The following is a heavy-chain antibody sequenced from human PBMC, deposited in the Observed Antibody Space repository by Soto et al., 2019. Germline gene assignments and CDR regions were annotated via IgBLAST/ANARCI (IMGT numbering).Heavy chain of an antibody. Sequence: KASETLSLTCAVYVGSFSGYYWSWIRQPPGKGLEWIGEINHSGSTNYNPSLKSRVTISVDTSKNQFSLKLSSVTAADTAVYYCARALRWFQRSYFDYWGQGTLVTVSS. V-gene: IGHV4-34*01. CDR1: VGSFSGYY. CDR2: INHSGST. D-gene: IGHD4-17*01. J-gene: IGHJ4*02. CDR3: ARALRWFQRSYFDY.